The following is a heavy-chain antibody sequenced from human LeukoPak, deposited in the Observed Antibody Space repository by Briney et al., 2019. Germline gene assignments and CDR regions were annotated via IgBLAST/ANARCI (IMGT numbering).Heavy chain of an antibody. D-gene: IGHD5-18*01. CDR1: GGSISSYY. Sequence: PSETLSLTCTVSGGSISSYYWSWIRQPPGKGLEWIGYIYYSGSTNYNPSLKSRVTISVDTSKNQFSLKLSSVTAADTAVYYCARGFGYSYGHWGQGTLVTVSS. J-gene: IGHJ4*02. CDR2: IYYSGST. V-gene: IGHV4-59*01. CDR3: ARGFGYSYGH.